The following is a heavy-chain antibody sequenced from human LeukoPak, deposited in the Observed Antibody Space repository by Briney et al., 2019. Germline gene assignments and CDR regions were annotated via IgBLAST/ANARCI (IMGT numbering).Heavy chain of an antibody. Sequence: SETLSLTCAVYGGSFSGYYWSWIRQPPGKGLEWIGEINHSGSTNYNPSLKSRVTISVDTSKNQFSLKLSSVTAADTAVYYCARSGRLAQAEIDYWGQGTLVTVSS. CDR3: ARSGRLAQAEIDY. CDR2: INHSGST. CDR1: GGSFSGYY. D-gene: IGHD6-25*01. V-gene: IGHV4-34*01. J-gene: IGHJ4*02.